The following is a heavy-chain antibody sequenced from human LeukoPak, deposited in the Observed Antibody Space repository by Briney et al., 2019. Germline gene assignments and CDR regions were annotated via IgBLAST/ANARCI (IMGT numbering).Heavy chain of an antibody. J-gene: IGHJ5*02. CDR2: IRYDGSNK. CDR3: AKGKHGGYSYGSPLDP. Sequence: LPGGSLRLSCAASGFTFSSYGMHWVRQAPGKGLEWVAFIRYDGSNKYYADSVKGRFTISRDNSKNTLYLQMNSLRAEDTAVYYCAKGKHGGYSYGSPLDPWGQGTLVTVSS. D-gene: IGHD5-18*01. CDR1: GFTFSSYG. V-gene: IGHV3-30*02.